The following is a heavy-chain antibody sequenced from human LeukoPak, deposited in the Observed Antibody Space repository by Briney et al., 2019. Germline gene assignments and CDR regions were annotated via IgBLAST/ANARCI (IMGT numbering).Heavy chain of an antibody. CDR2: IRYDGSNK. CDR3: ANLNSGSYYFDY. J-gene: IGHJ4*02. CDR1: GFTFSSYG. D-gene: IGHD1-26*01. V-gene: IGHV3-30*02. Sequence: GGSLRLSCAASGFTFSSYGMHWVSQAPGKRLEWVAFIRYDGSNKYYADSVKGRFTISRDNSKNTLYLQMNSLRAEDTAVYYCANLNSGSYYFDYWGQGTLVTVSS.